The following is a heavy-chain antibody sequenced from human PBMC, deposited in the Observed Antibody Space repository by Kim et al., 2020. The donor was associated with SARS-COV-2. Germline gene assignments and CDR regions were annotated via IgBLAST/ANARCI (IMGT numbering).Heavy chain of an antibody. V-gene: IGHV1-69*13. CDR2: IIPIFGTA. J-gene: IGHJ4*02. CDR1: GGTFSSYA. D-gene: IGHD1-1*01. CDR3: ARGKGTVPDDRPYRFDY. Sequence: SVKVSCKASGGTFSSYAISWVRQAPGQGLEWMGGIIPIFGTANYAQKFQGRVTITADESTSTAYMELSSLRSEDTAVYYCARGKGTVPDDRPYRFDYWGQGTLVTVSS.